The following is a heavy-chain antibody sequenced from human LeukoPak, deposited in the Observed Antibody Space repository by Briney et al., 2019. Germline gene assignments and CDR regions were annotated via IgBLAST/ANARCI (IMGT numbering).Heavy chain of an antibody. Sequence: GGSLRLSCAASGFTFTKYGMSWVRQAPGKGLEWVSHVTDNGGSTYYAGSVKGRFTISRDNAKNSLYLQMNSLRAEDTAVYYCARVKGSSSCFDYWGQGTLVTVSS. V-gene: IGHV3-23*01. CDR2: VTDNGGST. CDR1: GFTFTKYG. J-gene: IGHJ4*02. D-gene: IGHD6-13*01. CDR3: ARVKGSSSCFDY.